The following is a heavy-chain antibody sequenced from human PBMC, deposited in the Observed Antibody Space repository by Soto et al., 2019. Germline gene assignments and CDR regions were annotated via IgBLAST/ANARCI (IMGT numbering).Heavy chain of an antibody. CDR2: IYHSGST. V-gene: IGHV4-4*02. CDR1: GGSISSSNW. D-gene: IGHD2-15*01. Sequence: QVQLQESGPGLVKPSGTLSLTCAVSGGSISSSNWWRWVRQPPGKGLEWIGEIYHSGSTNYNPSLKSRVTLSVDKSKNQFSLKLSSVTAADTAVYYCARMRYCSGGSCYSGFDPWGQGTLVTVSS. CDR3: ARMRYCSGGSCYSGFDP. J-gene: IGHJ5*02.